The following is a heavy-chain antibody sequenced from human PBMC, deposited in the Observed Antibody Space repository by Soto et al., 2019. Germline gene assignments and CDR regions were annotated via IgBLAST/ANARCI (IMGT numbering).Heavy chain of an antibody. CDR2: INWNGGST. D-gene: IGHD3-3*01. Sequence: GGSLRLSCAASGFTFDDYGMSWVRQAPGKGLEWVSGINWNGGSTGYADSVKGRFTISRDNAKNSLYLQMNSLRAEDTALYHCARGNDTIFGVAHAFDIWGQGTMVTVSS. CDR3: ARGNDTIFGVAHAFDI. J-gene: IGHJ3*02. CDR1: GFTFDDYG. V-gene: IGHV3-20*01.